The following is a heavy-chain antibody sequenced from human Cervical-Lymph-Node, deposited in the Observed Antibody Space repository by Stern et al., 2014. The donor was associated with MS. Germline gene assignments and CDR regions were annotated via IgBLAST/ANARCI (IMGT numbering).Heavy chain of an antibody. CDR3: AREDCSGDSCRGMDI. CDR1: GFSFSDYA. D-gene: IGHD2-15*01. Sequence: VHLVESGGGVVQPGRSLRLSCAASGFSFSDYAMHWVRQAPGKGLEWVAVISYDGSNKEYADSVKGRFTISRDNSKNTLYLQMNSLRAEDTAVYYCAREDCSGDSCRGMDIWGQGTTVTVSS. CDR2: ISYDGSNK. V-gene: IGHV3-30-3*01. J-gene: IGHJ6*02.